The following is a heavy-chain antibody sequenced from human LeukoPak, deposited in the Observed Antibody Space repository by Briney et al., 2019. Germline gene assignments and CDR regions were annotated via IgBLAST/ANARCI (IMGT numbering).Heavy chain of an antibody. CDR1: GFTFSNAW. J-gene: IGHJ4*02. Sequence: GGSLRLSCAASGFTFSNAWMSWVRQAPGKGLEWVGRIKSKTDGGTTDYAAPVKGRFTISRDDSKNTLYLQMNSLKTEDTAVYYCAKDICSGGSCHIDYWGQGTLVTVSS. CDR2: IKSKTDGGTT. CDR3: AKDICSGGSCHIDY. D-gene: IGHD2-15*01. V-gene: IGHV3-15*01.